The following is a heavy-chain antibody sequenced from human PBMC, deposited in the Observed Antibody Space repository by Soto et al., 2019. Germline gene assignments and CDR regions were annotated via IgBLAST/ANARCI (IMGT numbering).Heavy chain of an antibody. J-gene: IGHJ4*02. D-gene: IGHD3-22*01. CDR1: GGSISSSSYY. CDR2: IYYSGST. Sequence: SETLSLTCTVSGGSISSSSYYWGWIRQPPGKGLEWIGSIYYSGSTYYNPSLKSRVTISVDTSKNQFSLKLSSVTAADTAVYYCARHIRNYYYDTSGYSLGWGQGTLVTVSS. V-gene: IGHV4-39*01. CDR3: ARHIRNYYYDTSGYSLG.